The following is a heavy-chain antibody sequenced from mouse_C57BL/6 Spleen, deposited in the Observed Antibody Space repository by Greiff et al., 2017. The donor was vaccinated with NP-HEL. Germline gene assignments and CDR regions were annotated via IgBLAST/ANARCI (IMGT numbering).Heavy chain of an antibody. CDR2: IYWDDDK. CDR3: ARLITTVVAGRYFDV. Sequence: QVTLKESGPGILQSSQTLSLTCSFSGFSLSTSGMGVSWIRQPSGKGLEWLAHIYWDDDKRYNPSLKSRLTISKDTSRNQVFLKITSVDTADTATYYCARLITTVVAGRYFDVWGTGTTVTVSS. J-gene: IGHJ1*03. CDR1: GFSLSTSGMG. V-gene: IGHV8-12*01. D-gene: IGHD1-1*01.